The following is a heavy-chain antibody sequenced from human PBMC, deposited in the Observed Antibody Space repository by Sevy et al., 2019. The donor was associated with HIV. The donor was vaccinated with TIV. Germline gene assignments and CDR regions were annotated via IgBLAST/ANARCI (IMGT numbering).Heavy chain of an antibody. V-gene: IGHV1-18*01. D-gene: IGHD5-12*01. Sequence: ASVKLSCKASGYTFTSYGISWVRQAPGQGLEWMGWISAYNGNTNYAQKLQGRVTMTTDTSTSTAYMERRSLRSDDTAVYYCARDEYSGYEVPYYYGMDVWGQGTTVTVSS. J-gene: IGHJ6*02. CDR2: ISAYNGNT. CDR1: GYTFTSYG. CDR3: ARDEYSGYEVPYYYGMDV.